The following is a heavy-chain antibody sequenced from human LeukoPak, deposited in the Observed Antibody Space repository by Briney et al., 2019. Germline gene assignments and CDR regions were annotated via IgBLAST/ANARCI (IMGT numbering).Heavy chain of an antibody. CDR1: GGTFSSYA. J-gene: IGHJ4*02. D-gene: IGHD6-13*01. V-gene: IGHV1-69*06. CDR3: ARFYGSSWSD. CDR2: IIPIFGTA. Sequence: GASVKVSCKASGGTFSSYAISWVRQAPGQGLEWMGGIIPIFGTANYAQKFQGRVTITADKSTSTAYIELSSLRSEDTAVYYCARFYGSSWSDWGQGTLVTLSS.